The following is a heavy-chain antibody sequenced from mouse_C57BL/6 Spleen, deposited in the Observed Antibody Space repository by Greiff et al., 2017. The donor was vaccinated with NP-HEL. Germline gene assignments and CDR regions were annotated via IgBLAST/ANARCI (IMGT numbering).Heavy chain of an antibody. V-gene: IGHV1-61*01. CDR2: IYPSDSET. J-gene: IGHJ1*03. CDR3: ARETYYGGSTRYFDV. CDR1: GYTFTSYW. D-gene: IGHD1-1*01. Sequence: QVQLQQPGAELVRPGSSVKLSCKASGYTFTSYWMDWVKQRPGQGLEWIGNIYPSDSETHYNQKFKDKATLTVDKSSSTAYMQLSSLTSEDSAVYYCARETYYGGSTRYFDVWGTGTTVTVSS.